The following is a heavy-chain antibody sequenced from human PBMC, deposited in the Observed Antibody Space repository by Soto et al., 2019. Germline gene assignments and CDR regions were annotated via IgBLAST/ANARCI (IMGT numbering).Heavy chain of an antibody. CDR1: GFTFSSYA. D-gene: IGHD2-15*01. CDR3: AKEHSVVVAASLLFYFDY. J-gene: IGHJ4*02. CDR2: ISGSGGST. V-gene: IGHV3-23*01. Sequence: PGGSLRLSCAASGFTFSSYAMSWVRQAPGKGLEWVSAISGSGGSTYYADSVKGRFTISRDNSKNTLYLQMNSLRAEDTAVYYCAKEHSVVVAASLLFYFDYWGQGTLVTVSS.